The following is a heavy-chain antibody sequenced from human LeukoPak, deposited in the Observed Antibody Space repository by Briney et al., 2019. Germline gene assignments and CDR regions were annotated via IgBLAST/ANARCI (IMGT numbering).Heavy chain of an antibody. Sequence: SETLSLTCTVSGGSISSGGYYWSWIRQHPGKGLEWIGYIYYSGSTYYNPSLKSRVTISVDTSKNQFSLKLSSVTAADTAVYYCARREWARWRWLQGTSRDAFDIWGQGTMVTVSS. CDR1: GGSISSGGYY. J-gene: IGHJ3*02. CDR2: IYYSGST. CDR3: ARREWARWRWLQGTSRDAFDI. D-gene: IGHD2-21*01. V-gene: IGHV4-31*03.